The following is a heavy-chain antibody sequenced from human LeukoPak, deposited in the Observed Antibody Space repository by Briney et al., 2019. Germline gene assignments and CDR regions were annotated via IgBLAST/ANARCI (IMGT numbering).Heavy chain of an antibody. Sequence: SETLSPTCTVSGGSISSYYWSWIRQPPGKGLEWIGYIYYSGSTNYNPSLKSRVTISVDTSKNQFSLKLSSVTAADTAVYYCAREGNDYYYDSSGDDYWGQGTLVTVSS. D-gene: IGHD3-22*01. J-gene: IGHJ4*02. V-gene: IGHV4-59*12. CDR1: GGSISSYY. CDR2: IYYSGST. CDR3: AREGNDYYYDSSGDDY.